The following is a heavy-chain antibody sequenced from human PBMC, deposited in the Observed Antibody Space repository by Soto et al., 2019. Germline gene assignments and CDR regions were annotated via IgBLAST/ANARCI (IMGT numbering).Heavy chain of an antibody. CDR1: GFTFSNAW. J-gene: IGHJ4*02. Sequence: GGSLRLSCAASGFTFSNAWMNWVRQAPGKGLEWVGRIKSKTDGGTTDYAAPVKGRFTISRDDSKNTLYLQMNSLKTEDTAVYYCTTDSGSYYHYFDYWGQGTLVTVSS. V-gene: IGHV3-15*07. D-gene: IGHD1-26*01. CDR3: TTDSGSYYHYFDY. CDR2: IKSKTDGGTT.